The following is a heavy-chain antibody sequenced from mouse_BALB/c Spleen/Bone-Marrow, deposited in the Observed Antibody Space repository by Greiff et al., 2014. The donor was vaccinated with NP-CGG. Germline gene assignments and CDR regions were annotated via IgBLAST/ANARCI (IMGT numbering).Heavy chain of an antibody. Sequence: EVKLVESGAELVKPGASVKLSCTASGFNIKDTYMHWVKQRPEQGLEWIGRIGPANGNTKYDPKFQGKATITADTSSNTAYLQLSSLTSEDTAVYYCASYYYGHYFDYWGQGTTLTVSS. D-gene: IGHD1-1*01. CDR3: ASYYYGHYFDY. CDR2: IGPANGNT. V-gene: IGHV14-3*02. CDR1: GFNIKDTY. J-gene: IGHJ2*01.